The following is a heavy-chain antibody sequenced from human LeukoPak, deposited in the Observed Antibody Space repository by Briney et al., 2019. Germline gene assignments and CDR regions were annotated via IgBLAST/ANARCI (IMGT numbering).Heavy chain of an antibody. CDR2: INPNSGGT. CDR1: GYTLTGYY. D-gene: IGHD3-22*01. J-gene: IGHJ4*02. Sequence: ASVKVSCKASGYTLTGYYMHWVRQAPGQGLEWMGWINPNSGGTNYAQKFQGRVTMTRDTSISTAYMELRSLRSDDTAVYYCARDPPIGYYYDSSGMTDYWGQGTLVTVSS. CDR3: ARDPPIGYYYDSSGMTDY. V-gene: IGHV1-2*02.